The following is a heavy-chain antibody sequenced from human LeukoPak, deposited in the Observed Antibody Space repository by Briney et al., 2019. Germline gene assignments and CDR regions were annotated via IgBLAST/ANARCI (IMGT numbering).Heavy chain of an antibody. CDR1: GFTFSSYA. Sequence: GGSLRLSCAASGFTFSSYAMSWVRQAPGKGLEWVSAISGSGGSTYYADSAKGRFTISRDNSKNTVYLQMNSLRAEDTAVYYCAKARYSSSWWVVDYWRQGTLVTVSS. D-gene: IGHD6-6*01. V-gene: IGHV3-23*01. J-gene: IGHJ4*02. CDR3: AKARYSSSWWVVDY. CDR2: ISGSGGST.